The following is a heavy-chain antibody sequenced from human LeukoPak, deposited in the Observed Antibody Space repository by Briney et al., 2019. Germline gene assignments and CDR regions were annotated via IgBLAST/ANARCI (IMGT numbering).Heavy chain of an antibody. CDR2: IYYSGST. V-gene: IGHV4-39*01. CDR3: ARHQSYGSGTYYAPFDN. CDR1: GGSVSSSSYY. D-gene: IGHD3-10*01. J-gene: IGHJ4*02. Sequence: SSETLSLTCTVSGGSVSSSSYYWGWIRQPPMKGLEWIGSIYYSGSTEYNLSLKSRVTISVDTSGNQFSLKLSSVTAADTAVYYCARHQSYGSGTYYAPFDNWGQGILVTVSS.